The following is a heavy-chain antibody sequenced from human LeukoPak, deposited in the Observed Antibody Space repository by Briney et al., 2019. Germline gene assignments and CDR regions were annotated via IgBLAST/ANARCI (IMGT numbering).Heavy chain of an antibody. D-gene: IGHD6-19*01. CDR1: TFTFSSYA. CDR2: INQDGSDK. CDR3: ARRSVPGRAPLGYYYYMDV. J-gene: IGHJ6*03. Sequence: PGGSLRLSCAASTFTFSSYAMHWVRQAPGKGLEWVANINQDGSDKYYVDSVKGRFTISRDNAKNSLYLQMNSLRVEDTAVYYCARRSVPGRAPLGYYYYMDVWGKGTTVTVSS. V-gene: IGHV3-7*01.